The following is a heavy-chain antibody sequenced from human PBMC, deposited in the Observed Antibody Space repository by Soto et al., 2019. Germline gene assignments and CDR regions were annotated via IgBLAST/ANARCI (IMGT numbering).Heavy chain of an antibody. CDR2: IYPGDSDT. CDR3: ARNSGTVTTNYYYGMDV. Sequence: GESLKICCKGSGYSFTSYWIGWVRQMPGKGLEWMGIIYPGDSDTRYSPSFQGQVTISADKSISTAYLQWSSLKASDTAMYYCARNSGTVTTNYYYGMDVWGQGTTVTVSS. J-gene: IGHJ6*02. V-gene: IGHV5-51*01. D-gene: IGHD4-4*01. CDR1: GYSFTSYW.